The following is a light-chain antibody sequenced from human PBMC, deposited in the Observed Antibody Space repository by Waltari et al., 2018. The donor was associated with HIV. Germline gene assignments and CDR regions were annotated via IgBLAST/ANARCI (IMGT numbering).Light chain of an antibody. CDR2: DVS. J-gene: IGLJ1*01. V-gene: IGLV2-14*03. CDR1: SSDIGGYNY. CDR3: SSYTSSSTLGV. Sequence: QSALTQPASVSGSPGQSTTISCTGTSSDIGGYNYLSWYQQHPGKAPKLMISDVSHRPSGVSNRFSGSKSGNTASLTISGLQAEDEADYYCSSYTSSSTLGVFGSGTKVTVL.